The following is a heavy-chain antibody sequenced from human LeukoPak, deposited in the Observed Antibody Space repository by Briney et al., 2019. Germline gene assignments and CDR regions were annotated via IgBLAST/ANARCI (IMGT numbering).Heavy chain of an antibody. Sequence: SSETLSLTCTVSGGSIRRYYWSWIRQPPGKGLEWIGSIYYSGSTYYNPSLKSRVTISVDTSKNQFSLKLSSVTAADTAVYYCARASYNWNENFDYWGQGTLVTVSS. V-gene: IGHV4-59*12. J-gene: IGHJ4*02. CDR3: ARASYNWNENFDY. CDR1: GGSIRRYY. D-gene: IGHD1-20*01. CDR2: IYYSGST.